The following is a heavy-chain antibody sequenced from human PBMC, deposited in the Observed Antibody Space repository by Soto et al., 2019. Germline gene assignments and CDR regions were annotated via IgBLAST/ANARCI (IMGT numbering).Heavy chain of an antibody. J-gene: IGHJ4*02. D-gene: IGHD2-2*01. V-gene: IGHV3-48*03. CDR2: ISVSGNII. Sequence: GGSLRHSCAASGFTFSTYEFNWVRQAPGRGLEWISYISVSGNIIKYAESVKGRFTISRDNAENSLHLHMSNLRVDDTALYFCVRDTMRASAAASLDYWGQGTQVTVSS. CDR3: VRDTMRASAAASLDY. CDR1: GFTFSTYE.